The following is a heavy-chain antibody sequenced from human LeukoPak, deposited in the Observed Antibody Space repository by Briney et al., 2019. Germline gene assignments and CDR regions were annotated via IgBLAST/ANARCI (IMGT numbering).Heavy chain of an antibody. CDR1: GFTFDDYA. J-gene: IGHJ4*02. CDR3: ARDPNALDF. V-gene: IGHV3-9*01. Sequence: PGRSLRLSCAASGFTFDDYAMHWVRQAPGKGLEWVSGISWSSGSIGYADSVKGRFTISRDNAQNSLYLQMISLRAEDTAVYYCARDPNALDFWGQGTLVTVSS. CDR2: ISWSSGSI.